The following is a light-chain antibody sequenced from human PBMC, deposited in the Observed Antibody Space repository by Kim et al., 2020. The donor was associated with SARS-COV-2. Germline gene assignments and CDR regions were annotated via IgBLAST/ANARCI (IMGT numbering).Light chain of an antibody. CDR1: QSISSW. V-gene: IGKV1-5*01. Sequence: DIQMTQSPSTLSASVGDRVTITCRASQSISSWLAWYQQKPGKAPNLLIFDASSLESGVPSRFSGSGSGTGFTLTISSLQPDDFATYYCQQYNSYLYTFGQGTKLEI. J-gene: IGKJ2*01. CDR2: DAS. CDR3: QQYNSYLYT.